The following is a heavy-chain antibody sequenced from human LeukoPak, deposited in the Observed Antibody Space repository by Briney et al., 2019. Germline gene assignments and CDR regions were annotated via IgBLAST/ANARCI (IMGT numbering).Heavy chain of an antibody. CDR2: IYHSGST. CDR1: GGSTSSSNW. J-gene: IGHJ3*02. CDR3: ARHEVVDLAVAFDI. D-gene: IGHD2-15*01. Sequence: SETLSLTCAVSGGSTSSSNWWSWVRQPPGKGLEWIGEIYHSGSTNYNPSLKSRVTISVDKSKNQFSLKLSSVTAADTAVYYCARHEVVDLAVAFDIWGQGTMVTVSS. V-gene: IGHV4-4*02.